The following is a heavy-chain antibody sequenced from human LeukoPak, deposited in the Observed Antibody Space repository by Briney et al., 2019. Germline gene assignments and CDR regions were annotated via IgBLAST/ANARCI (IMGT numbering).Heavy chain of an antibody. D-gene: IGHD5-24*01. Sequence: SQTLSMTCTVSGGSISRGDYYWSWIRQPPGKDLEWIGYIYYSGSTYYNPSLKSRVTISVDTSKNQFSLKLSSVTAADTAVYYCASIDGYSDYYFDYWGQGTLVTVSS. CDR1: GGSISRGDYY. J-gene: IGHJ4*02. CDR3: ASIDGYSDYYFDY. V-gene: IGHV4-30-4*08. CDR2: IYYSGST.